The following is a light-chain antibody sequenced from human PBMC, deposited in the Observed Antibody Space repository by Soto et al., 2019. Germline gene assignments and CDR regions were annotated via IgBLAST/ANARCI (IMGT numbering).Light chain of an antibody. CDR2: SAS. J-gene: IGKJ4*01. CDR3: QQYNSYWLT. V-gene: IGKV1-5*01. Sequence: DIQMTQSPSTLSASVGDRVTITCRASQSVSNWLAWYQQKPGKAPNLLIYSASSLESGVPSRFSGSGSGTEFTLTISGLQPDDFATYYCQQYNSYWLTFGGGTKVEIK. CDR1: QSVSNW.